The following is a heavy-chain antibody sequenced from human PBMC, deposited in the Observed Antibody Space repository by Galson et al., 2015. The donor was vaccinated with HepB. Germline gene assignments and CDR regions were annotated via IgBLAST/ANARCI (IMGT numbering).Heavy chain of an antibody. CDR2: IYWDDDK. CDR3: AHSLGLVFWDGSGCCAFDI. Sequence: ALVKPTQTLTLTCTFSGFSLSTSGVGVGWIRQPPGKALEWLALIYWDDDKRYSPSLKSRLTITKDTSKNQVVLTMTNMGPVDTATYYCAHSLGLVFWDGSGCCAFDIWGQGTMVTVSS. D-gene: IGHD3-22*01. J-gene: IGHJ3*02. V-gene: IGHV2-5*02. CDR1: GFSLSTSGVG.